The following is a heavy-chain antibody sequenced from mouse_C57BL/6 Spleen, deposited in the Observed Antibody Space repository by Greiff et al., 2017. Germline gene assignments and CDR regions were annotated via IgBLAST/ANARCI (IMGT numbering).Heavy chain of an antibody. Sequence: QVQLQQPGAELVRPGSSVKLSCKASGYTFTSYWMDWVKQRPGQGLEWIGNIYPSDSETHYNQKFKDKATLTVDKSSSTAYMQLSSLTSEDSAVYYCARDLLHPLMDYWGQGTSVTVSS. J-gene: IGHJ4*01. D-gene: IGHD2-10*01. CDR3: ARDLLHPLMDY. V-gene: IGHV1-61*01. CDR1: GYTFTSYW. CDR2: IYPSDSET.